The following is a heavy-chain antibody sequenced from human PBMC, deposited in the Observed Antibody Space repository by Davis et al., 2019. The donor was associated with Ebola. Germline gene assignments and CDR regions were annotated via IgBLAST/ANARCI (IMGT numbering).Heavy chain of an antibody. Sequence: PGGSLRLSCTVSGGSISSYYWSWIRQPPGKGLEWIGYIYYTGSTNSNPSLKSRVTISLDASKNQFSLKLSSVTAADTAVYYCARAPANYGERRVDYWGQGTLVTVSS. J-gene: IGHJ4*02. CDR3: ARAPANYGERRVDY. CDR1: GGSISSYY. CDR2: IYYTGST. D-gene: IGHD4-17*01. V-gene: IGHV4-59*01.